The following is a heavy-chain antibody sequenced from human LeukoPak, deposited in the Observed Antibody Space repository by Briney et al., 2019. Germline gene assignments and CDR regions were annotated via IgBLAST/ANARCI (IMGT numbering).Heavy chain of an antibody. V-gene: IGHV3-23*01. CDR3: ASLDPFDY. CDR1: GFTFRSFA. Sequence: GGSLRLSCAASGFTFRSFAMSWVRQAPGKGLKWVSTINDNGAGTYYADSVNGRFTVSRDNGKNTLYLQMNSLRAEDTAIYYCASLDPFDYWGQGTLVTVSS. CDR2: INDNGAGT. J-gene: IGHJ4*02.